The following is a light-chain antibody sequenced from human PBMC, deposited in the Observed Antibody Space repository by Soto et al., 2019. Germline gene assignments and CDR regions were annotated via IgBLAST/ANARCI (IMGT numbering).Light chain of an antibody. CDR3: QHNKSYLYT. CDR1: QSISSW. V-gene: IGKV1-5*03. J-gene: IGKJ2*01. Sequence: DIQMTQSPSTLSASVGDRVTITCRASQSISSWLAWYQQKPGKAPKLLIYQASSLESGVPSRFSGSGSGTEFTLTISILQPDDVATYYYQHNKSYLYTFGQGTKLEIK. CDR2: QAS.